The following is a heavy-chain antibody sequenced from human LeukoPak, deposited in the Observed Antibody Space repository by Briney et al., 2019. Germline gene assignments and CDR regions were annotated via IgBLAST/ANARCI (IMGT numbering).Heavy chain of an antibody. J-gene: IGHJ4*02. CDR1: GYTFTSYA. Sequence: ASVKVSCKASGYTFTSYAMHWVRQAPGQRLEWMGWINAGNGNTKYSQKFQGRVTITRDTSASTAYMELSSLRSEDTAVYYCARDLTMTVWSLGYWGQGTLVTVSS. CDR2: INAGNGNT. D-gene: IGHD3-22*01. CDR3: ARDLTMTVWSLGY. V-gene: IGHV1-3*01.